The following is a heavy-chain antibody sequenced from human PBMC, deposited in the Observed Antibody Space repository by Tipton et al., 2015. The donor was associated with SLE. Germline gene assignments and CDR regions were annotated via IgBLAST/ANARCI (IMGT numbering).Heavy chain of an antibody. J-gene: IGHJ4*02. V-gene: IGHV1-2*02. D-gene: IGHD6-6*01. CDR1: GYTFSHYY. Sequence: QLVQSGAELKKPGASVRVSCKASGYTFSHYYIHWVRQAPGQGPEWMGWINSNSATTHYAQRFQGRVTMTRHTSTNTVYMEMSSLTSDDTAVYYCARGGWYSSLSLGLFDYWGQGTLVTVSS. CDR3: ARGGWYSSLSLGLFDY. CDR2: INSNSATT.